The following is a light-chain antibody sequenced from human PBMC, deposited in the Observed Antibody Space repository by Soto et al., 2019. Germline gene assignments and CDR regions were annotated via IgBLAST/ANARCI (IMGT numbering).Light chain of an antibody. J-gene: IGKJ1*01. V-gene: IGKV3-20*01. CDR3: QQYDTSPWT. Sequence: EIVLTQSPGTLSLSPGERATLSCGTSQTLTANYLAWYQRKPGQALRLLIHDASTRATGIPDRFSGSGSGTDFTLTISRLEPEDPALYYCQQYDTSPWTFGQGTKVEIK. CDR1: QTLTANY. CDR2: DAS.